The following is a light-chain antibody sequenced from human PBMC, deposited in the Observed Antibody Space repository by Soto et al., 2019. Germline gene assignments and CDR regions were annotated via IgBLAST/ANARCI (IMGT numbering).Light chain of an antibody. CDR2: INN. CDR3: GAWDDSLNGVV. Sequence: QSVLAQPPSASGTPGQRVAISCSGSSSNIGSYTVNWYQQLPGTAPKPLIYINNQRPSGVPDRFSGSKSGTSASLAISGLQSEDEADYYCGAWDDSLNGVVFGGGTQLTVL. J-gene: IGLJ2*01. V-gene: IGLV1-44*01. CDR1: SSNIGSYT.